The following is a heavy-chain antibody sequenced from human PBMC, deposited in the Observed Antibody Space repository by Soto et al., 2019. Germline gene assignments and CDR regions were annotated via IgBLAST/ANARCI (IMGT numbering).Heavy chain of an antibody. CDR1: GFTLGSHR. Sequence: DVQLVESGGGLVQPGGSLRVSCAASGFTLGSHRMHWVRQPPGKGLEWVSRIDIDGGGTSYADSVKGRFTISTDNAKNTVYLHMNGLRAEDTAVYYCATVFDLWGQGTLVTVSS. J-gene: IGHJ5*02. CDR3: ATVFDL. CDR2: IDIDGGGT. V-gene: IGHV3-74*01.